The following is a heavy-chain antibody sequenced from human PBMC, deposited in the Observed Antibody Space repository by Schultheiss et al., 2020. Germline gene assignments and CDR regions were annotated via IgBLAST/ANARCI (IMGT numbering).Heavy chain of an antibody. Sequence: AETLSLTCAVYGGCFSGYYWSWIRQPPGKGLEWIGEINHSGSTNYNPSLKSRVTISVDTSKNQFSLKLSSVTAADTAVYYCARGGYYDSSGYYPGPFDYWGQGTLVTVSS. V-gene: IGHV4-34*01. CDR3: ARGGYYDSSGYYPGPFDY. J-gene: IGHJ4*02. CDR2: INHSGST. CDR1: GGCFSGYY. D-gene: IGHD3-22*01.